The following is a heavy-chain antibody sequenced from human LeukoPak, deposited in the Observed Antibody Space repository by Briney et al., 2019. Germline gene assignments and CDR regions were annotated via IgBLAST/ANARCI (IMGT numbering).Heavy chain of an antibody. V-gene: IGHV3-23*01. D-gene: IGHD5-12*01. CDR2: ISGSGGST. CDR3: AKDKVATIAFPDY. CDR1: GFTFNSYA. J-gene: IGHJ4*02. Sequence: GGSLRLSCAASGFTFNSYAMSWVRQAPGKGLEWVSAISGSGGSTYYADSVKGRFTISRDNSKNTLYLQMNSLRAEDTAVYYCAKDKVATIAFPDYWGQGTLVTVSS.